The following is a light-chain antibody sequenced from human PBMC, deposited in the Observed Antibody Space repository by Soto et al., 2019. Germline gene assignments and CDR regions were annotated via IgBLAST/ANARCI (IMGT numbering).Light chain of an antibody. CDR3: QHYNSYSGT. CDR2: DPS. J-gene: IGKJ1*01. V-gene: IGKV1-5*01. Sequence: DIQMTQSPSTLSASVGDRVTITCRASQSLSSWLSWYQQKPGKAPKLLIYDPSSLESGVPSRFSGSGSGTDFTLTISSLQPDDFATYYCQHYNSYSGTFGQGTKVEIK. CDR1: QSLSSW.